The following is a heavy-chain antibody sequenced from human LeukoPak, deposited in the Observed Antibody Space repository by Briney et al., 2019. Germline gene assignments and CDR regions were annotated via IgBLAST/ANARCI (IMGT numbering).Heavy chain of an antibody. CDR1: GGTFSSYA. J-gene: IGHJ5*02. CDR2: IIPIFGTA. V-gene: IGHV1-69*05. D-gene: IGHD1-14*01. CDR3: ARPFFAGITRDNWFDP. Sequence: SVKVSCKASGGTFSSYAISWVRQAPGQGLEWMGRIIPIFGTANYAQKFRGRVTITTDESTSTAYMELSSLRSEDTAVYYCARPFFAGITRDNWFDPWGQGTLVTVSS.